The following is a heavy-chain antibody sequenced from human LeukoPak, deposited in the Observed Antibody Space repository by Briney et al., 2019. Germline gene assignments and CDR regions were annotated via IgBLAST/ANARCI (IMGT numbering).Heavy chain of an antibody. V-gene: IGHV3-7*03. CDR1: GFTYSSNW. J-gene: IGHJ4*02. D-gene: IGHD3-22*01. CDR2: LKQDGSEK. Sequence: GGSLRLSCAAPGFTYSSNWMSWVRQAAGKGLLWVANLKQDGSEKYYVDSVKGRFTISRDNAKNSLYLQMNSLRAEDTAVYYCARGFYPDRSMIVVVVDYWGQGTLVTVSS. CDR3: ARGFYPDRSMIVVVVDY.